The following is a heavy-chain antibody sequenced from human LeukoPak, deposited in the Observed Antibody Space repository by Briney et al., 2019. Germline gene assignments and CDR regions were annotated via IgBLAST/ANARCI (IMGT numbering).Heavy chain of an antibody. D-gene: IGHD2-15*01. CDR2: INAGNGNT. V-gene: IGHV1-3*01. Sequence: ASVKVSCKASGYTFTSDAMHWVRQAPGQRLEWLGWINAGNGNTKYSQKFQGRVTITRDTSASTAYMELSSLRSEDTAVYYSARDGGCSGGSCYGYWGQGTLVTVSS. CDR1: GYTFTSDA. J-gene: IGHJ4*02. CDR3: ARDGGCSGGSCYGY.